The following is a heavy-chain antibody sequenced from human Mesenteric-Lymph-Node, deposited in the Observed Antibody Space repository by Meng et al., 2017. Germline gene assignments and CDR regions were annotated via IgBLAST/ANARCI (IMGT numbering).Heavy chain of an antibody. D-gene: IGHD3-3*01. Sequence: SVKVSCKASGGTFSSYGISWVRQAPGQGLEWMGGIIPIFGTANYVQKFQGRVTITADESTSTAYMELSSLRSEDTAVYCARVRGIWSGYSAGYGMDVWGQGTTVTVSS. CDR1: GGTFSSYG. J-gene: IGHJ6*02. CDR2: IIPIFGTA. CDR3: ARVRGIWSGYSAGYGMDV. V-gene: IGHV1-69*13.